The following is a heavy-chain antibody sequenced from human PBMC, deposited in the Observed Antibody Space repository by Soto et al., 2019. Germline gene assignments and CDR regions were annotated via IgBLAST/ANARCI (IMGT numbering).Heavy chain of an antibody. J-gene: IGHJ6*02. D-gene: IGHD6-13*01. CDR3: AKDYSTWCMDV. Sequence: PGGSLRLSCAASGFTFSPFWMHWVRQAPGKGLEWVAVISYDGSNKYYADSVKGRFTISRDTSKNTLYLQMNSLRAEDTAVYYCAKDYSTWCMDVWGQGTTVTVSS. CDR1: GFTFSPFW. V-gene: IGHV3-30*18. CDR2: ISYDGSNK.